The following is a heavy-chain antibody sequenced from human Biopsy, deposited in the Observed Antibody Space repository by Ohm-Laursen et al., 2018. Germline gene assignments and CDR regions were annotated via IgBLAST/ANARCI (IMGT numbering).Heavy chain of an antibody. J-gene: IGHJ4*02. D-gene: IGHD3-10*01. V-gene: IGHV3-53*01. CDR2: IFAGGGRT. CDR1: GLSIGTNY. Sequence: SLRLSCAASGLSIGTNYMTWVRQAPGKGLDWVSIIFAGGGRTYYAESVKGRFTISRDISENTVSLQMNSLRAEDTAVYYCARTIMVGGVILNYFDYWGQGTLVTVSS. CDR3: ARTIMVGGVILNYFDY.